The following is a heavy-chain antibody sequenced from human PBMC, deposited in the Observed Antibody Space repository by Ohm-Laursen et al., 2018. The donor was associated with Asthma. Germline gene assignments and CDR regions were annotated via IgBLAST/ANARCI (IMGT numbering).Heavy chain of an antibody. D-gene: IGHD5-24*01. Sequence: GSLRLSCAASGFAFSSYIINQVRQAPGRGLEWVSSIKRGTSDTYYADSVKRRFTISRDNAKNSLYLQMNSLRADDSAVYYCSRVKQLSSAFDIWGQGTMVTVSS. CDR3: SRVKQLSSAFDI. CDR2: IKRGTSDT. J-gene: IGHJ3*02. CDR1: GFAFSSYI. V-gene: IGHV3-21*01.